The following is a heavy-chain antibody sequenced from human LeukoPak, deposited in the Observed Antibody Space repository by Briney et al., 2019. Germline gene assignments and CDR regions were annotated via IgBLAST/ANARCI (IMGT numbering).Heavy chain of an antibody. D-gene: IGHD4-17*01. Sequence: GGSLRLSCAASGFTFSSYWMHWIRQAPGKGLEWVSAISGSGGSSSYADSVRGRFTISRDNSKNTLYLQMNSLRAEDTAIYYCAKDRRYGEPTTWGVWFDPWGQGTLVTVSS. V-gene: IGHV3-23*01. CDR3: AKDRRYGEPTTWGVWFDP. J-gene: IGHJ5*02. CDR2: ISGSGGSS. CDR1: GFTFSSYW.